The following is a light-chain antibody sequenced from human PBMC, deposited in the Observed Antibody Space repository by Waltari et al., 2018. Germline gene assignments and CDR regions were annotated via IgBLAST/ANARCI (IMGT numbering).Light chain of an antibody. J-gene: IGKJ4*01. Sequence: EIVLTQSPGTLSLSPGERATLSCRASQSVRNSNLGWYQQNPGQAPRLLIYSASTRATGIPDRFSGGGSGMDFTLTISRLEPEDFAVYYCHHYGSSPPITFGGGTKVEIK. CDR2: SAS. V-gene: IGKV3-20*01. CDR3: HHYGSSPPIT. CDR1: QSVRNSN.